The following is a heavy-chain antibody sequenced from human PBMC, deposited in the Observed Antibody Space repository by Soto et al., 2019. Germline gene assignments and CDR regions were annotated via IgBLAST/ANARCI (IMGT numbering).Heavy chain of an antibody. D-gene: IGHD5-18*01. J-gene: IGHJ6*03. CDR1: GGSFSGYD. V-gene: IGHV4-34*01. CDR2: INHSGST. Sequence: PSETLSLTCAVYGGSFSGYDWSWIRQPPGKGLEWIGEINHSGSTNYNPSLKSRGTISVDTSKNQFSLKLSSVTAADTAVYYCARRRDTAMAPSVGDYYYMDVWSKGTTVTVS. CDR3: ARRRDTAMAPSVGDYYYMDV.